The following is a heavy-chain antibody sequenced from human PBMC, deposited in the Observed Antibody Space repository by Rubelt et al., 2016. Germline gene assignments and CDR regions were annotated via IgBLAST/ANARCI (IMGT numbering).Heavy chain of an antibody. D-gene: IGHD6-13*01. CDR1: GFIFSKYW. CDR2: IMYHGSST. V-gene: IGHV3-23*01. J-gene: IGHJ5*01. Sequence: GLVQPGGSLRICCAGSGFIFSKYWMSWVRQAPGKGLEWVSCIMYHGSSTYYADSVKGRFTISRDNSKNILYLPMNSLRAEDTAVYFCAKGGLSYSTALDSWGQGTLVTVSS. CDR3: AKGGLSYSTALDS.